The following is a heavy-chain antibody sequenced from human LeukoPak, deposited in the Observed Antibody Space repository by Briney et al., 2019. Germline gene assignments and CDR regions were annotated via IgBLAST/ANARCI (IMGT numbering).Heavy chain of an antibody. Sequence: SETLSLTCAVYGGSFSGYYWSWIRQPPGKGLEWIGEINHSGGTNYNPSLKSRVTISVDTSKNQFSLKLSSVTAADTAVYYCATRTTRSFDYWGQGTLVTVSS. CDR3: ATRTTRSFDY. D-gene: IGHD1-7*01. V-gene: IGHV4-34*01. CDR2: INHSGGT. J-gene: IGHJ4*02. CDR1: GGSFSGYY.